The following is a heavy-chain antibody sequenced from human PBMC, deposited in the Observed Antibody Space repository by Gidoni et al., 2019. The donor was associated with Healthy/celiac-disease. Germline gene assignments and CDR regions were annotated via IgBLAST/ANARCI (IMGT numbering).Heavy chain of an antibody. CDR3: ARGPDGAVAGTRWFDP. Sequence: QVQLVQSGAEVKKPGASVTVSCKASGYTFTSYDINWVRQATGHGLEWMGWMNPNSGNTGYAQKFQGRVTMTRNTSISTAYMELSSLRSEDTAVYYCARGPDGAVAGTRWFDPWGQGTLVTVSS. CDR1: GYTFTSYD. D-gene: IGHD6-19*01. CDR2: MNPNSGNT. V-gene: IGHV1-8*01. J-gene: IGHJ5*02.